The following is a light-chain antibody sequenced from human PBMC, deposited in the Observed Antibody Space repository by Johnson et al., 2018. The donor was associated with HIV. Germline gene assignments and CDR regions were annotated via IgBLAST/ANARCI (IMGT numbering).Light chain of an antibody. V-gene: IGLV1-51*02. J-gene: IGLJ1*01. Sequence: QSALTQPPSVSAVPGQKVTISCSGSSSNIGNNSVSWYQKFPGTAPQLLIYEDTKRPSGIPARFSGSQSGTSATLGTTGLQTGDEADYYCGTWSTSQRTHFGFGPATEVSVL. CDR1: SSNIGNNS. CDR2: EDT. CDR3: GTWSTSQRTHFG.